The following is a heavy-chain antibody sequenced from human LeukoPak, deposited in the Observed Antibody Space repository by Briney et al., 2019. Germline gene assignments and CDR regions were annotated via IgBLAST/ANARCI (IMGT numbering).Heavy chain of an antibody. CDR3: EAWHTMVRGVIIKDY. CDR2: ISGSGGST. CDR1: GFTFSIYA. V-gene: IGHV3-23*01. Sequence: GGSLRLSCAASGFTFSIYAMSWVRQARGKGLECVSAISGSGGSTYYADSVKGRFTISRENSKNTLYLQMNSLRAEVTAVYYCEAWHTMVRGVIIKDYWGQGTLVTVSS. J-gene: IGHJ4*02. D-gene: IGHD3-10*01.